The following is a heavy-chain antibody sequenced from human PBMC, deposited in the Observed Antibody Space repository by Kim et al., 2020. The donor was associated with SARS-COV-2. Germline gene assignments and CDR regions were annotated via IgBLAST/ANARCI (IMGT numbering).Heavy chain of an antibody. Sequence: GGSLRLSCVASGFTVSSNYMNWVRQAPGKGLEWVSIIYSGGSTHYADSVKGRFTISRDNSKNTLYLQMNSLRAEDTAVYFCARATWVASWLDPWGQGALVTVSS. CDR1: GFTVSSNY. D-gene: IGHD1-26*01. V-gene: IGHV3-53*01. J-gene: IGHJ5*02. CDR2: IYSGGST. CDR3: ARATWVASWLDP.